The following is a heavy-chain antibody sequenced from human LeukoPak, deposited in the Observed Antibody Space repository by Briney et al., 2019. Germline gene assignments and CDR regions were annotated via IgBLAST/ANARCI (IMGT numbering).Heavy chain of an antibody. CDR1: GDSVSSNSAA. V-gene: IGHV6-1*01. Sequence: QTLSLTCAISGDSVSSNSAAWSWIRQSPSRGLEWLGRTYYRYKLYNDYAVSVKSRITINPVTSKNQFSLQLNSVTPEDTAVYYCARERRSSAMDYWGQGTLVTVSS. CDR3: ARERRSSAMDY. CDR2: TYYRYKLYN. J-gene: IGHJ4*02. D-gene: IGHD2-2*01.